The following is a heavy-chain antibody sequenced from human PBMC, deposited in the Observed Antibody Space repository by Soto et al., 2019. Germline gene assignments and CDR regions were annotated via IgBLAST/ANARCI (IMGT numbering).Heavy chain of an antibody. CDR1: GCTCSSYA. V-gene: IGHV3-64D*06. CDR2: ISSNGGST. CDR3: AREVDLQH. D-gene: IGHD1-26*01. J-gene: IGHJ1*01. Sequence: GGWLRSSGAAAGCTCSSYAMHWVRQAPVKGLEYVSAISSNGGSTYYADSVKGRFTISRDNSKNTLYLQMSSLRTEDPAVYSCAREVDLQHWRHGT.